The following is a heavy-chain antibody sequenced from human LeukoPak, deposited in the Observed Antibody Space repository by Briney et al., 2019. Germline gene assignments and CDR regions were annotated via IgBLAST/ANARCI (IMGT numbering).Heavy chain of an antibody. CDR2: IYSSGST. CDR3: ARGSSISWSPYYFEY. J-gene: IGHJ4*02. V-gene: IGHV4-61*01. CDR1: GGSVSSGSYY. Sequence: PSETLSHTCTVSGGSVSSGSYYWSWIRQPPGKGLEWIGYIYSSGSTNYKPSLKSRVTISKDTSKNQFSLKLTSVTAADTAVYYCARGSSISWSPYYFEYWGQGTLVTVSS. D-gene: IGHD6-13*01.